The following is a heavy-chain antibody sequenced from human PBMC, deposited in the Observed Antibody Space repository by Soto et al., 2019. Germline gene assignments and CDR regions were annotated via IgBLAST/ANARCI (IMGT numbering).Heavy chain of an antibody. CDR2: IIPIFGTA. CDR3: ARARFSREQQLPPGLCYYYYGMDV. V-gene: IGHV1-69*01. CDR1: GGTFSSYA. D-gene: IGHD6-13*01. Sequence: QVQLVQSGAEVKKPGSSVKVSCKASGGTFSSYAISWVRQAPGQGLEWMGGIIPIFGTANYAQKFQGRVTITADESTSTAYMELSSLRSEDTAVYYCARARFSREQQLPPGLCYYYYGMDVWGQGTTVTVSS. J-gene: IGHJ6*02.